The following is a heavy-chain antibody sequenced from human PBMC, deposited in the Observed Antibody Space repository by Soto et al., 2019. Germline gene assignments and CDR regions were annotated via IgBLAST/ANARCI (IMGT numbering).Heavy chain of an antibody. D-gene: IGHD3-22*01. CDR1: GYTFTSYG. J-gene: IGHJ4*02. CDR3: AGDLDSSGYLGTLGY. Sequence: QVQLVQSGAEVKKPGASVKVSCKASGYTFTSYGISWVRQAPGQGLEWMGWISAYNGNTNYAQKLQGRVTMTTDTSTNTAYMELRSLRSDDTAVYYCAGDLDSSGYLGTLGYWGQGTLVTVSS. V-gene: IGHV1-18*01. CDR2: ISAYNGNT.